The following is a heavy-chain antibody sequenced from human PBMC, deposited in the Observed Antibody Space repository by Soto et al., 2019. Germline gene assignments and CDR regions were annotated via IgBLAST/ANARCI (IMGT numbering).Heavy chain of an antibody. V-gene: IGHV4-38-2*01. CDR2: IYHSGST. CDR3: ARYDEYYYGGMDV. D-gene: IGHD3-3*01. Sequence: PSETLSLTCAVSGYSVSSGHYWSWVRQPPGKGLEWIGNIYHSGSTYYNPSLKSRVTISIHTSKNQFSLTLSSVTAADTAIYYCARYDEYYYGGMDVWGHGTTVPNSS. CDR1: GYSVSSGHY. J-gene: IGHJ6*02.